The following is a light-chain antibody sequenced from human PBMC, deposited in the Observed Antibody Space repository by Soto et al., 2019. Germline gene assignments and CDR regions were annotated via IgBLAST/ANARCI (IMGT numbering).Light chain of an antibody. CDR1: SSDVGGYNY. J-gene: IGLJ1*01. V-gene: IGLV2-14*01. CDR2: EVS. CDR3: SPYTSSSTYV. Sequence: QSALTQPASVSGSPGQSITISWTGTSSDVGGYNYVSWYQQHPGKAPKLMIYEVSNRPSRVSTRFSCYKSGNTASPTISGLQAEDEADYYCSPYTSSSTYVFGTGTKVTVL.